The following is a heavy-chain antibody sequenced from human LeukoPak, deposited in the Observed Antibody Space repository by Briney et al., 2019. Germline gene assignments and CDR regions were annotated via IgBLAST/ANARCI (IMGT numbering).Heavy chain of an antibody. V-gene: IGHV1-2*06. Sequence: GSSVKVSCKASGYTFTGYYMHWVRQAPGQGLEWMRRINPNSGGTNYAQKFQGRVTMTRDTSISIAYMELSRLRSDDTAVYYCARTKYSSSWYDKGLGYWGQGTLVTVPS. CDR1: GYTFTGYY. CDR3: ARTKYSSSWYDKGLGY. J-gene: IGHJ4*02. CDR2: INPNSGGT. D-gene: IGHD6-13*01.